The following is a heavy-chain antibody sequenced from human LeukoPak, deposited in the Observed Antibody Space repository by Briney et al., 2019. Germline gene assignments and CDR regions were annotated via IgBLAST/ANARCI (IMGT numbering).Heavy chain of an antibody. V-gene: IGHV3-21*01. CDR2: ISSSSSYI. CDR1: GFTFSSYS. CDR3: ARDLTTVTGGGY. J-gene: IGHJ4*02. Sequence: GGSLRLSCAASGFTFSSYSMNWVRQAPGKGLEWVSSISSSSSYIYYADSVKGRFPISRGNAKNSLYLQMNSLRAEETAVYYCARDLTTVTGGGYWGQGTLVTVSS. D-gene: IGHD4-11*01.